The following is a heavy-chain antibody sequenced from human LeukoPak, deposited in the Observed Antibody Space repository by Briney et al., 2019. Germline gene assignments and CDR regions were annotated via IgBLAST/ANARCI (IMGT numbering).Heavy chain of an antibody. D-gene: IGHD6-13*01. CDR3: AREWIAAAGNAAYFDY. V-gene: IGHV4-4*07. Sequence: SETLSLTCTVSGGSISSYYWSWIRQPAGKGLEWIGRIYTSGSTNYNPSLKSRVTMSVDTSKNQFSLKLSSVTAADTAVYYCAREWIAAAGNAAYFDYWGQGTLVTVSS. CDR1: GGSISSYY. CDR2: IYTSGST. J-gene: IGHJ4*02.